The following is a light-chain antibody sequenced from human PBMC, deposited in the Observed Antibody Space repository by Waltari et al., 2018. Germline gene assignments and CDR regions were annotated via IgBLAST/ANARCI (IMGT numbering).Light chain of an antibody. J-gene: IGLJ3*02. Sequence: QSVLTQPPSASGPPGPRVPIPCSGSSSNIGSNTVNWYQQLPGTAPKLLIYSDNQRPSGVPDRFSGSKSGTSASLAISGLRSEDEADYYCAAWDDSLNGRVFGGGTKLTVL. CDR3: AAWDDSLNGRV. CDR2: SDN. V-gene: IGLV1-44*01. CDR1: SSNIGSNT.